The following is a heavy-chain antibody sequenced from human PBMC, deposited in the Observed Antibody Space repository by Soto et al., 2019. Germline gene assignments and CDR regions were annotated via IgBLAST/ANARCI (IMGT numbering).Heavy chain of an antibody. V-gene: IGHV2-5*01. D-gene: IGHD6-19*01. Sequence: QITLKESDRMLVKPTQTLTLTCNFSGFSLSTSGVAVGWIRQPPGKALEWLTHIYWNDDKRYSPSLKNRLTITKDTSKNQVVLTMTNMDPVDTATYYCAHRSACFTAVAGLFDYWGQGTLVTVSS. J-gene: IGHJ4*02. CDR3: AHRSACFTAVAGLFDY. CDR1: GFSLSTSGVA. CDR2: IYWNDDK.